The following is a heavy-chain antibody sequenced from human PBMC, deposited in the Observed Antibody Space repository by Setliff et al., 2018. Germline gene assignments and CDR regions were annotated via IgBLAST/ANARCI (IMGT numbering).Heavy chain of an antibody. D-gene: IGHD2-15*01. V-gene: IGHV1-18*01. Sequence: GASVKVSCKASGYTFNHYGITWVRLAPGQGLEWMGWISVYSGNTNYAQKLQGRVTMTTDATTNTAYMELRGLTSDDTAIYYCSRLVRYCSKTTCQTASGAEVWGQGTLVTVSS. CDR2: ISVYSGNT. J-gene: IGHJ4*02. CDR1: GYTFNHYG. CDR3: SRLVRYCSKTTCQTASGAEV.